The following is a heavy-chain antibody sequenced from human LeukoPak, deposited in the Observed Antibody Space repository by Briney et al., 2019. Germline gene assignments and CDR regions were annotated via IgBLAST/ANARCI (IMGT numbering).Heavy chain of an antibody. Sequence: GGSLRLSCAASGFTFSSYAMSWVRQAPGKGLEWVSAISGSGGSTYYVDSVKGRFTISRDNSKNTLYLQMNSLRAEDTAVYYCATLSGSYGDAFDIWGQGTMVTVSS. D-gene: IGHD1-26*01. CDR2: ISGSGGST. CDR3: ATLSGSYGDAFDI. J-gene: IGHJ3*02. V-gene: IGHV3-23*01. CDR1: GFTFSSYA.